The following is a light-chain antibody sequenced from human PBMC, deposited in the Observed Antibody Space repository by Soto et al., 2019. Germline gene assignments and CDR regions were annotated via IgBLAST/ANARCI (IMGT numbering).Light chain of an antibody. V-gene: IGLV2-23*01. CDR3: CLYVGATTYV. CDR2: EGH. CDR1: SGYVGTYSL. J-gene: IGLJ1*01. Sequence: QSALAHPASVSGSPGQSITISCTGASGYVGTYSLVSWYQQHPGKAPKVVIYEGHKRPSGVPDRFSGSTSVNTASLTISGLQTDDEADYYCCLYVGATTYVFGTGTKLTVL.